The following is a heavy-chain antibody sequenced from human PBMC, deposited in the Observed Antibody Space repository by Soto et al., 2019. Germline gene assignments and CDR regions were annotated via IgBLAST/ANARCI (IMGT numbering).Heavy chain of an antibody. Sequence: ASVKVSCTDSGYTFTGYYMHWVRQAPGQGLEWMGWINPNSGGTNYAQKFQGRVTMTRDTSISTAYMELSRLRSDDTAVYYCARDNYGYSSSYYFDYWGQGTLVTVS. J-gene: IGHJ4*02. CDR2: INPNSGGT. V-gene: IGHV1-2*02. D-gene: IGHD6-6*01. CDR1: GYTFTGYY. CDR3: ARDNYGYSSSYYFDY.